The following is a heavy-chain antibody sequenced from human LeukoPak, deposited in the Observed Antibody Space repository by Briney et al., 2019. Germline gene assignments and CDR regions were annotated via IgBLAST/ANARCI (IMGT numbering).Heavy chain of an antibody. D-gene: IGHD6-19*01. CDR3: ARPYSSGWSGAFDI. CDR1: GGSISSYY. CDR2: IYTSGNT. V-gene: IGHV4-4*09. J-gene: IGHJ3*02. Sequence: SETLSLTCTVSGGSISSYYWSWIRQPPGKGLKWTGNIYTSGNTNYNPSLKSRVAISVDTPKNQFSLKLNSVTAADTAVYYCARPYSSGWSGAFDIWGQGTMVTVSS.